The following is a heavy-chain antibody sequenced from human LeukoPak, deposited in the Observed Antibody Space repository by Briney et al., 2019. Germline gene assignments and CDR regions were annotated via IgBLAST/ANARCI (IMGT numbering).Heavy chain of an antibody. V-gene: IGHV4-39*01. CDR1: GGSISSSSHY. Sequence: SETLSLTCTVSGGSISSSSHYWGWIRQPPGRGLEWIATIYYTGDTYYNPYLQSRVTISADTSRNQFSLKLTSVTATDTAVYYCARRDYGVPFDPWGPGTLVTVSS. CDR3: ARRDYGVPFDP. D-gene: IGHD4-17*01. J-gene: IGHJ5*02. CDR2: IYYTGDT.